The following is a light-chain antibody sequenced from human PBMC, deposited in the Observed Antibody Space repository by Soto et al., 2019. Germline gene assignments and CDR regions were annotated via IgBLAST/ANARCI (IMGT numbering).Light chain of an antibody. CDR1: QGINDY. CDR3: PQCNTYQLT. CDR2: AAS. J-gene: IGKJ4*01. V-gene: IGKV1-9*01. Sequence: DIQLTQSPSFLSASVGDRVTITCRASQGINDYLAWYQQKPGKAPKLLIYAASTLQSEVPSRFSGSASGTEVTLTISSLQPEDFATYYRPQCNTYQLTFGGGTKVEVK.